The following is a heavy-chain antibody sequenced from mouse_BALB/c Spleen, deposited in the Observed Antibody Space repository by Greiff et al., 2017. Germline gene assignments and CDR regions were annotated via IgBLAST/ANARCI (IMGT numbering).Heavy chain of an antibody. V-gene: IGHV7-3*02. Sequence: EVKLMESGGGLVQPGGSLRLSCATSGFTFTDYYMSWVRQPPGKALEWLGFIRNKANGYTTEYSASVKGRFTISRDNSQSILYLQMNTLRAEDSATYYCARDLHYYGYGFAYWGQGTLVTVSA. CDR3: ARDLHYYGYGFAY. CDR1: GFTFTDYY. CDR2: IRNKANGYTT. J-gene: IGHJ3*01. D-gene: IGHD1-2*01.